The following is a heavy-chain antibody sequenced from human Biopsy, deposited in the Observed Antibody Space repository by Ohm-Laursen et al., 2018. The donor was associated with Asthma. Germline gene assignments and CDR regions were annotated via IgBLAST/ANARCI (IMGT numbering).Heavy chain of an antibody. CDR2: LIPVLGTP. CDR3: AESDYYGSGYYYGMDV. Sequence: ESSVKVSCKASGDSFSNYAISWVRQAPGQGLEWMGGLIPVLGTPDHAQMFEGRVTITADESTSTAYMELSSLRSEDTAVYYCAESDYYGSGYYYGMDVWGQGTTVTVSS. D-gene: IGHD3-10*01. V-gene: IGHV1-69*01. CDR1: GDSFSNYA. J-gene: IGHJ6*02.